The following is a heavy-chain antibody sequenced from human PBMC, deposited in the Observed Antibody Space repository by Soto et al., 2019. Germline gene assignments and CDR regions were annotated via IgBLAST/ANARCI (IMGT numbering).Heavy chain of an antibody. V-gene: IGHV5-51*01. D-gene: IGHD6-6*01. CDR3: ARRDGDSSSSSFDY. CDR1: GYSFTSYW. J-gene: IGHJ4*02. Sequence: GGSLRLSCKGSGYSFTSYWIGWVRQMPGKGLEWMGIIYPGDSDTRYSPSFQGQVTISADKSISTAYLQWSSLKASDTAMYYCARRDGDSSSSSFDYWGQGTLVTVSS. CDR2: IYPGDSDT.